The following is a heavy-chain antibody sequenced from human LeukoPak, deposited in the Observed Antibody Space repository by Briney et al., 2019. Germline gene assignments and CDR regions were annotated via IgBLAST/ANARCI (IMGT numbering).Heavy chain of an antibody. D-gene: IGHD3-10*01. CDR1: GGSVSSGRYY. V-gene: IGHV4-61*01. J-gene: IGHJ6*04. CDR2: IYYSGST. CDR3: ARGTNRGSGSYYYYGMDV. Sequence: PSETLSLTCTVSGGSVSSGRYYCSWIRQPPGKGLEWIGYIYYSGSTNYNPSLKSRVTISVDTSKNQFSLKLSSVTAADTAVYYCARGTNRGSGSYYYYGMDVWGKGTTVTVSS.